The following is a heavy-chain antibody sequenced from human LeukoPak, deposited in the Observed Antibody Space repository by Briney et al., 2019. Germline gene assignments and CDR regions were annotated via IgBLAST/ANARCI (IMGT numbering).Heavy chain of an antibody. Sequence: GESLNISCNGSGFSFTCYWISWVRPMPGKGLGWMGRIDPIDSYTTYSTSFQGHVTIPADKSISTAYLQWSSLKASETAMYYYTRSILTGSKKEDYWGQGTLVTVSS. D-gene: IGHD3-9*01. CDR3: TRSILTGSKKEDY. J-gene: IGHJ4*02. CDR2: IDPIDSYT. V-gene: IGHV5-10-1*01. CDR1: GFSFTCYW.